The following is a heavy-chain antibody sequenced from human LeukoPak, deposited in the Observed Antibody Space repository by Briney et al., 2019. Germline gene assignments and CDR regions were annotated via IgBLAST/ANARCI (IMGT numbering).Heavy chain of an antibody. CDR1: GGTFSSYT. CDR2: IIPILGIA. CDR3: ARDYNDFWSQFRYYMDV. J-gene: IGHJ6*03. V-gene: IGHV1-69*04. D-gene: IGHD3-3*01. Sequence: GSSVKVSCKASGGTFSSYTISWVRQAPGQGLEWMGRIIPILGIANYAQKFQGRVTITADKSTSTAYMELSSPRSEDTAVYYCARDYNDFWSQFRYYMDVWGKGTTVTVSS.